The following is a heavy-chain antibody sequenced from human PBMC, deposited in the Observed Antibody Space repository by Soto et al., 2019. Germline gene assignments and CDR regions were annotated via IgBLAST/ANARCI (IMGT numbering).Heavy chain of an antibody. V-gene: IGHV3-30-3*01. Sequence: GGSLRLSCAASGFTFSSYAMHWVRQAPGKGLEWVAVISYDGSNKYYADSVKGRFTISRDNSKNTLYLQMNSLRAEDTAVYYCARDGGLPDYYGSGSYYNVHFDYWGQGTLVTVSS. D-gene: IGHD3-10*01. J-gene: IGHJ4*02. CDR2: ISYDGSNK. CDR1: GFTFSSYA. CDR3: ARDGGLPDYYGSGSYYNVHFDY.